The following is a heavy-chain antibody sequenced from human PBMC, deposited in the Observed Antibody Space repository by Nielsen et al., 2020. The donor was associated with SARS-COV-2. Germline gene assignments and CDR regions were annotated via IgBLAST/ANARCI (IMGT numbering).Heavy chain of an antibody. CDR1: GFTFSASW. V-gene: IGHV3-7*03. CDR2: IRPDGTGA. Sequence: GGSLRLSCAASGFTFSASWMAWVRQAPGKGLEWLSNIRPDGTGANYVDSAKGRFTISRDNAKNLLYLQMGSVRADDTAVYFCKSEGNWGQGTLVTVSS. CDR3: KSEGN. J-gene: IGHJ4*02.